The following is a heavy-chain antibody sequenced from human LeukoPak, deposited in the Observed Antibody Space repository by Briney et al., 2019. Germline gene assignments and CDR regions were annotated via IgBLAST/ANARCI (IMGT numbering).Heavy chain of an antibody. Sequence: PSETLSLTCAVYGGSFSGYYWSWIRQPPGKGLEWIGEINHSGSINYNPSLKSRVTISVDTSKNQFSLKLSSVTAADTAVYYCARGSVTYYYGSGSYYKDNWFDPWGQGTLVTVSS. V-gene: IGHV4-34*01. J-gene: IGHJ5*02. D-gene: IGHD3-10*01. CDR2: INHSGSI. CDR3: ARGSVTYYYGSGSYYKDNWFDP. CDR1: GGSFSGYY.